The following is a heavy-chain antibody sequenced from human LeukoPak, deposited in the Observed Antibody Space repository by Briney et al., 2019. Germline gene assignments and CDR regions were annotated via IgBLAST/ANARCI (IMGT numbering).Heavy chain of an antibody. CDR3: IRHLEYVTPDY. Sequence: GGSLRLSCAASGFGFQGSAVHWVRQSSGRGLEWVGCMKDRTKNYATIYAASMRGRFTISRDDSKNTATLHMNTLRIEDSAVYFCIRHLEYVTPDYRGRGTLVTVSS. CDR2: MKDRTKNYAT. J-gene: IGHJ4*02. D-gene: IGHD3-16*01. CDR1: GFGFQGSA. V-gene: IGHV3-73*01.